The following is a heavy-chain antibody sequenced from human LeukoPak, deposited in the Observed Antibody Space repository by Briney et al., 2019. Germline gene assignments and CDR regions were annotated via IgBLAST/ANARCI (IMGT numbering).Heavy chain of an antibody. CDR3: AKGGGISIGDYGSYYYYYYMDV. J-gene: IGHJ6*03. V-gene: IGHV3-23*01. D-gene: IGHD4-17*01. CDR1: GFTFSSYA. Sequence: GGSLRLSCAASGFTFSSYAMSWVRQAPGKGLEWVSAISGSGGSTYYADSVKGRFTISRDNSKNTLYLQMNSLRAEDTAVYYCAKGGGISIGDYGSYYYYYYMDVWGKGTTVTVSS. CDR2: ISGSGGST.